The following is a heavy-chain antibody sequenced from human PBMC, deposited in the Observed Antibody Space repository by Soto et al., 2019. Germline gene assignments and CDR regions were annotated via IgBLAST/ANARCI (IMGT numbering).Heavy chain of an antibody. CDR3: ARDSNWNLFDY. D-gene: IGHD1-20*01. Sequence: SETLSLTCAVYGGSFSGYYWSWIRQPPGKGLEWIGEINHSGSTNYNPSLKSRVTISVDTSKNQFSLKLSSVTAADTAVYYCARDSNWNLFDYWGQGTLVTVSS. CDR2: INHSGST. J-gene: IGHJ4*02. CDR1: GGSFSGYY. V-gene: IGHV4-34*01.